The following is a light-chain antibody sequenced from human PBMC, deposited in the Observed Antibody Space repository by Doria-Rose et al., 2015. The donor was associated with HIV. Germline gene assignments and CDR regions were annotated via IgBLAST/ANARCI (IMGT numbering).Light chain of an antibody. J-gene: IGKJ1*01. Sequence: TQSPSFLPASVGVRVTITCRASQGISRYLAWYQQKPGQAPTLLIFGASTLQSGVPSRFSGSGSGTEFTLTISSLQPEDFATYYCQQFDSFPRTFGQGTKVELK. V-gene: IGKV1-9*01. CDR2: GAS. CDR1: QGISRY. CDR3: QQFDSFPRT.